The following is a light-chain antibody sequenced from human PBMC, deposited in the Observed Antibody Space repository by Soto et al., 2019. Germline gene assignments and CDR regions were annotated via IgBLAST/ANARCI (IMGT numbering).Light chain of an antibody. Sequence: QAVLTQPLSLSGAPGPRLTITCTGSSSNIGAGYDVHWYQQLPGTAPKLLIYGNSNRPSGVPDRFSGSKSGTSTSLAITGLQAEDEADYYCQSYDSSLSGSRVFGTGTKVTVL. CDR3: QSYDSSLSGSRV. CDR1: SSNIGAGYD. J-gene: IGLJ1*01. CDR2: GNS. V-gene: IGLV1-40*01.